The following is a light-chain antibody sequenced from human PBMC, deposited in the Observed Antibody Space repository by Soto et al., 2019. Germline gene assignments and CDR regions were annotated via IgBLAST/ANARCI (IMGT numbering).Light chain of an antibody. V-gene: IGKV1-39*01. CDR1: QSISSY. CDR2: AAS. Sequence: DIQMTQSPSPLCASVGDRVTITCRPSQSISSYVNWYQQKPGIAPRLLIFAASNLQTGLPSRFSGRRSGTDFAHTITSLHPEDFGTYFCQHTYSTTFTFGPGTKVDIK. CDR3: QHTYSTTFT. J-gene: IGKJ3*01.